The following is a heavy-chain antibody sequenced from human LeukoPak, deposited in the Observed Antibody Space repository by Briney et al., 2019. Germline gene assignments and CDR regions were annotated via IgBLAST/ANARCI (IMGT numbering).Heavy chain of an antibody. Sequence: GRSLRLSCVASGFTFSNYGMNWVRQAPGKGLEWVAIIWFDGNNIDYADSVKGRFTISRDNSKNTLFLQMNSLRAEDTAVYYCSRDHGDYSFDYWGQGTLVTVSS. J-gene: IGHJ4*02. CDR2: IWFDGNNI. CDR1: GFTFSNYG. D-gene: IGHD4-17*01. CDR3: SRDHGDYSFDY. V-gene: IGHV3-33*01.